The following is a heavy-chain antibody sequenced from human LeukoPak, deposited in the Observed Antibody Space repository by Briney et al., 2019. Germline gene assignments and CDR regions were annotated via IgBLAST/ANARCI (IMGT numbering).Heavy chain of an antibody. J-gene: IGHJ6*02. V-gene: IGHV4-34*01. CDR3: ARGGQSFNYYYGMDV. Sequence: SETLSLTCAVYGGSFSGYYWSWIRQPPGKGLEWIGKINHSGSTNYNPSLKSRVTISVDTSKNQFSLKLSSVTAADTAVYYCARGGQSFNYYYGMDVWGQGTTVTVSS. CDR2: INHSGST. CDR1: GGSFSGYY.